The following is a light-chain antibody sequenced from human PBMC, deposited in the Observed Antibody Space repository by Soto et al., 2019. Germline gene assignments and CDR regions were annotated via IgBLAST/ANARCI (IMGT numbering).Light chain of an antibody. CDR1: QTIKSN. Sequence: EIVMTQSPATLSVSPGERATLSCRASQTIKSNLAWYQQKPGQAPRLLIHAASTRATGVPARFSGSGSGTEFTLTIGSLQSEDLAVYYCQEYNNWPLLTFGGGTQVEIK. CDR2: AAS. V-gene: IGKV3-15*01. J-gene: IGKJ4*01. CDR3: QEYNNWPLLT.